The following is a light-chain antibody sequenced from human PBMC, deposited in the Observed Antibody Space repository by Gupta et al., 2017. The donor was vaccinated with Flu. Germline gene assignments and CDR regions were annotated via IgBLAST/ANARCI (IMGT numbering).Light chain of an antibody. CDR1: QGISSY. V-gene: IGKV1-9*01. CDR3: QQFYSYLRT. Sequence: DIQLTQSPSFLSASVGDRVTITCLASQGISSYLAWYQQKPGKAPKLLIYAASTVQSGVPSRFSGSGSGTEFTLTISSLQPEDFATYYCQQFYSYLRTFGQGTRVEMK. CDR2: AAS. J-gene: IGKJ1*01.